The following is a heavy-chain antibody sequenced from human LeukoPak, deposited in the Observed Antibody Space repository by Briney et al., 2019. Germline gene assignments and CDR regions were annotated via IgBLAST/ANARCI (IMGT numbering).Heavy chain of an antibody. CDR1: GFTFSSYW. CDR3: ARSGGGDFWSGYYTEYFDY. J-gene: IGHJ4*02. V-gene: IGHV3-7*01. D-gene: IGHD3-3*01. Sequence: GGSLRLSCAASGFTFSSYWMSCVRQAPGKGLEWVANIKQDGSEKYYVDSVKGRFTISRDNAKNSLYLQMNSLRAEDTAVYYCARSGGGDFWSGYYTEYFDYWGQGTLVTVSS. CDR2: IKQDGSEK.